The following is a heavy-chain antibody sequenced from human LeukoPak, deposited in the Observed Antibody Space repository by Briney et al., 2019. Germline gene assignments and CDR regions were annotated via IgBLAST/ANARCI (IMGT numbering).Heavy chain of an antibody. CDR2: IYTTGST. J-gene: IGHJ5*02. D-gene: IGHD3-22*01. V-gene: IGHV4-4*07. CDR3: ASGYYYMSDWRGWYNWFDP. Sequence: SETLSLTCTVSGGSISSDYWSWIRQPAGKGLEWIGRIYTTGSTNYSPSLKSRVTMSVDTSKNQSSLKLSSVTAADTAVYYCASGYYYMSDWRGWYNWFDPWGQGTLVTVSS. CDR1: GGSISSDY.